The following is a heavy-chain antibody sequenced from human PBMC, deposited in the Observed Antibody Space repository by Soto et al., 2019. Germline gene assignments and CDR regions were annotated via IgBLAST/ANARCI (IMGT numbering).Heavy chain of an antibody. Sequence: SETLSLTCTVSGGSISSGGYYWGWIRQPPGKGLEWIGSIYYSGSTYYNPSLKSRVTISVDTSKNQFSLKLSSVTAADTAVYYCARIRGSWYPLYYYYGMDVWGQGTTVTVSS. CDR2: IYYSGST. CDR3: ARIRGSWYPLYYYYGMDV. CDR1: GGSISSGGYY. D-gene: IGHD6-13*01. J-gene: IGHJ6*02. V-gene: IGHV4-39*01.